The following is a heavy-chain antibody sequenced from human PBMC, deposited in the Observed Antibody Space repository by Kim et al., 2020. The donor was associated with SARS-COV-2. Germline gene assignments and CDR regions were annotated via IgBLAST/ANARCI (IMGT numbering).Heavy chain of an antibody. D-gene: IGHD6-13*01. CDR1: VGSISSSSYY. J-gene: IGHJ3*02. CDR2: IDYSGST. Sequence: SETLSLTCTVSVGSISSSSYYVGGILEPTGKGLDCIWSIDYSGSTYYNPSLKRRVTITVDTSKNQFSLKLSSLTAADPAVYYFARLIPGDSSSWYVGPDAFAIWGHWTMVTVSS. V-gene: IGHV4-39*01. CDR3: ARLIPGDSSSWYVGPDAFAI.